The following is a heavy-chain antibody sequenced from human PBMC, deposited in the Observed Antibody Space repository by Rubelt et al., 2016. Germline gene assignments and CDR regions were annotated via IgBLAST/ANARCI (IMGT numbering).Heavy chain of an antibody. Sequence: AASGFTFSSYAMHWVRQAPGKGLEWVAVISYDGSNKYYADSVKGRFTISRDNSKNTLYLQMNSLGPDDTAVYYWARQRDSTYVFDYWGQGTQVTVSS. CDR2: ISYDGSNK. J-gene: IGHJ4*02. CDR3: ARQRDSTYVFDY. D-gene: IGHD2/OR15-2a*01. V-gene: IGHV3-30*04. CDR1: GFTFSSYA.